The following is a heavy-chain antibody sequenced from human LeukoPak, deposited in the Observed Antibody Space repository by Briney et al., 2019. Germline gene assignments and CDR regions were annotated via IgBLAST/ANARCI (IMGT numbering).Heavy chain of an antibody. Sequence: SETLSLTCAVYGGSFSGYYWSWIRQPPRKGLEWIGEINHSGSTNYNPSLKSRVTISVDTSKNQFSLKLSSVTAADTAVYYCARGLTSYYFDYWGQGTLVTVSS. CDR1: GGSFSGYY. CDR3: ARGLTSYYFDY. D-gene: IGHD3-16*01. J-gene: IGHJ4*02. CDR2: INHSGST. V-gene: IGHV4-34*01.